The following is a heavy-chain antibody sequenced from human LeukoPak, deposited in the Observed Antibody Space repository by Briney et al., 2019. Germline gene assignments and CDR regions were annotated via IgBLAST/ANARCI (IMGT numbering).Heavy chain of an antibody. CDR1: GGSFSGYY. CDR3: ARDNYYGSGSYYTFFTDY. J-gene: IGHJ4*02. V-gene: IGHV4-34*01. D-gene: IGHD3-10*01. CDR2: INHSGST. Sequence: SETLSLTCAVYGGSFSGYYWSWIRQPPGKGLEWIGEINHSGSTNYNPSLKSRVTISVDTSKHQFSLKLSSVTAADTAVYYCARDNYYGSGSYYTFFTDYWGQGTLVTVSS.